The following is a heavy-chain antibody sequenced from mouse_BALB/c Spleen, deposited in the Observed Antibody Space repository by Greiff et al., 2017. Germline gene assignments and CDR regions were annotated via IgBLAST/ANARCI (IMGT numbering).Heavy chain of an antibody. D-gene: IGHD1-2*01. CDR1: GYTFTSYT. V-gene: IGHV1-4*01. Sequence: LVESGAELARPGASVKMSCKASGYTFTSYTMHWVKQRPGQGLEWIGYINPSSGYTNYNQKFKDKATLTADKSSSTAYMQLSSLTSEDSAVYYCARDENSLLRLLPSYWGQGTTLTVSS. J-gene: IGHJ2*01. CDR2: INPSSGYT. CDR3: ARDENSLLRLLPSY.